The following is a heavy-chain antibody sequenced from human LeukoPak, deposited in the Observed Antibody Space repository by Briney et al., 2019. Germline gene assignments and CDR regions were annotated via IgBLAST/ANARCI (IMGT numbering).Heavy chain of an antibody. D-gene: IGHD1-26*01. V-gene: IGHV1-8*03. CDR3: ARVSIVGATTHDY. J-gene: IGHJ4*02. CDR2: MNPNSGNT. Sequence: EASVKVSCRASGYTFTSYDINWVRQATGQGLEWMGWMNPNSGNTGYAQKFQGRVTITRNTSISTAYMELSSLRSEDTAVYYCARVSIVGATTHDYWGQGTLVTVSS. CDR1: GYTFTSYD.